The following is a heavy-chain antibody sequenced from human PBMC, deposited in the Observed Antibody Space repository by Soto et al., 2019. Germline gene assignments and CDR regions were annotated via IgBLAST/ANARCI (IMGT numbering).Heavy chain of an antibody. V-gene: IGHV1-69*13. CDR3: ARLTQDSSGHGYDY. Sequence: GASVKVSCKASGGTFSSYAISWVRQAPGQGLEWMGGIIPIFGTANYAQKFQGRVTITADESTSTAYMELSSLRSEDTAVYYCARLTQDSSGHGYDYWGQGTLVTVPS. CDR1: GGTFSSYA. CDR2: IIPIFGTA. J-gene: IGHJ4*02. D-gene: IGHD3-22*01.